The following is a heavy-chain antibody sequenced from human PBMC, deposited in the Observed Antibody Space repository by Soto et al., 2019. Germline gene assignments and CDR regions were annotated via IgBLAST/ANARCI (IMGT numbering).Heavy chain of an antibody. J-gene: IGHJ4*02. D-gene: IGHD6-25*01. V-gene: IGHV4-39*01. Sequence: SETLYLTCTVSRGSISSGTNYWAWIRQPPGKGLEWIANIYYSGSTLYNPSLKSRVTVSLDTSKNQFSLKLRAVTAADTAVYYCARHEAGWYFDSCGQGTLVTFCS. CDR2: IYYSGST. CDR1: RGSISSGTNY. CDR3: ARHEAGWYFDS.